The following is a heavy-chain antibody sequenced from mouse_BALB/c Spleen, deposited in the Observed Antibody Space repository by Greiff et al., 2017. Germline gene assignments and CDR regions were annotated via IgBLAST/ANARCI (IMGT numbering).Heavy chain of an antibody. D-gene: IGHD1-2*01. CDR2: IYPGSGST. V-gene: IGHV1-55*01. Sequence: QVQLQQSGAELVKPGTSVTLSCKASGYTFTSYWINRVKLRPGQGLVWIGDIYPGSGSTNYNEKFKSKTTLTVDTSSSSAYMQLSSLASEDSALYYCAGYCGYCFDDGGRGATLAVAS. CDR1: GYTFTSYW. J-gene: IGHJ2*01. CDR3: AGYCGYCFDD.